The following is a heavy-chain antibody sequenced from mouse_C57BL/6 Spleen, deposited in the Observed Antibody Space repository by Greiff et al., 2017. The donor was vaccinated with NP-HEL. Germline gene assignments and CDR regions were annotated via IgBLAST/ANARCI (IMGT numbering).Heavy chain of an antibody. CDR2: INPNYGTT. CDR1: GYSFTDYN. V-gene: IGHV1-39*01. Sequence: VQLQQSGPELVKPGASVKISCKASGYSFTDYNMNWVKQSNGKSLEWIGVINPNYGTTSYNQKFKGKATLTVDQSSSTADMQRNSLTSEDSAVYYCARSSFGDWYFDVWGTGTTVTVSS. J-gene: IGHJ1*03. D-gene: IGHD1-1*01. CDR3: ARSSFGDWYFDV.